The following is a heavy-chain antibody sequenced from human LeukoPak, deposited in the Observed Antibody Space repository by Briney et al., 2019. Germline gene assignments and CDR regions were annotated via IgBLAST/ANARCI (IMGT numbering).Heavy chain of an antibody. CDR2: IYYSGST. V-gene: IGHV4-31*03. Sequence: PSETLSLTCTVSGGSISSGGYYWSWIRQHPGKGLEWIGYIYYSGSTYYNPSLKSRVTISVDTSKNQFSLKLSSVTAADTAVYYCAGSAVVLFSIDYWGQGTLVTVSS. CDR3: AGSAVVLFSIDY. J-gene: IGHJ4*02. D-gene: IGHD3-16*01. CDR1: GGSISSGGYY.